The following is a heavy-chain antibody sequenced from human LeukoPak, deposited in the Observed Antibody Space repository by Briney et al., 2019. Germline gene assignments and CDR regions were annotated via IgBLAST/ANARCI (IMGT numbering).Heavy chain of an antibody. CDR2: IWYDGSNK. CDR3: ARSSYSSSSSV. CDR1: GLTFRNYG. Sequence: GRSLRLSCAASGLTFRNYGMHWVRQAPGKGLEWVAVIWYDGSNKYYRDSVKGRFTISRDNSKNTLFLQMDGLRAEDTAVYYCARSSYSSSSSVWGQGTMVTVSS. D-gene: IGHD6-6*01. V-gene: IGHV3-33*01. J-gene: IGHJ3*01.